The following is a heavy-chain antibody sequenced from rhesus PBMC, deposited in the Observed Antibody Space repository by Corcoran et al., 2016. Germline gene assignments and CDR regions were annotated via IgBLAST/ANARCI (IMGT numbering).Heavy chain of an antibody. CDR2: IGGSSGST. CDR3: ARGTGTNRFDV. CDR1: GGSIPRNY. V-gene: IGHV4S11*01. Sequence: QVQLQASGPELVKPSETLSLPCAVSGGSIPRNYWSWIRPPPGKGLEWIGYIGGSSGSTNYNPSLKSRVTLSVDTSKNQLSLKLSSVTAADTAVYYCARGTGTNRFDVWGPGVLVTVSS. J-gene: IGHJ5-1*01. D-gene: IGHD1-26*01.